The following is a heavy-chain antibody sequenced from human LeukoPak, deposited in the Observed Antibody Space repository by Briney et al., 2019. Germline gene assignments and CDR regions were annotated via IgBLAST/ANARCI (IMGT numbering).Heavy chain of an antibody. CDR2: ISGSGGTT. CDR1: GFTFSSYA. J-gene: IGHJ4*02. D-gene: IGHD4-17*01. Sequence: PGGSLSLSCAASGFTFSSYAMSWVRQAPGKGLEWVSGISGSGGTTYYADSVKGRFTISRDNSKNTLYLEMNSLRAEDTAIFYCAKDRGSYGDYVFLDYWGQGTPVTVSS. CDR3: AKDRGSYGDYVFLDY. V-gene: IGHV3-23*01.